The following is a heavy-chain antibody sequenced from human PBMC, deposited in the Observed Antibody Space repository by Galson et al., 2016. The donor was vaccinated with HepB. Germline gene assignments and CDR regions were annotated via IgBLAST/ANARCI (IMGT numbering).Heavy chain of an antibody. CDR1: GFSLSTRGLC. D-gene: IGHD5-24*01. V-gene: IGHV2-70*11. J-gene: IGHJ4*02. Sequence: PALVKPTQTLTLTCTFSGFSLSTRGLCVSWIRQPPGKALEWLARIDYDNDKYYRTSLKTRLTIPKDTSKSQVVLTMTNMDPVDTGTYYCAPARRDGYRASLPFDSWGQGTLVTVSS. CDR3: APARRDGYRASLPFDS. CDR2: IDYDNDK.